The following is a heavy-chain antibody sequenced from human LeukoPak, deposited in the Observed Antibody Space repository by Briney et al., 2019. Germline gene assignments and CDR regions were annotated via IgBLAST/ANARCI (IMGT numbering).Heavy chain of an antibody. Sequence: GESLKISCKGSGYSFSSYWIGWVRQMPGKGLEWMGIIYPHDSDTRYSPSFQGQVTMSADKSINTAYLQWSSLKASDTAMYYCARRFGRWVYYFDYWGQGTLVTVSS. J-gene: IGHJ4*02. CDR3: ARRFGRWVYYFDY. V-gene: IGHV5-51*01. CDR2: IYPHDSDT. CDR1: GYSFSSYW. D-gene: IGHD2-8*01.